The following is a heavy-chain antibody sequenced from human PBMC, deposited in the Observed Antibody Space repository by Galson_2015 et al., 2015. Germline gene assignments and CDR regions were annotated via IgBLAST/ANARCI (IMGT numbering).Heavy chain of an antibody. D-gene: IGHD1-1*01. V-gene: IGHV4-39*01. CDR3: ARSSNTWKYCFHY. Sequence: SETLSLTCTVSGDSIISGNYYWGWIRQPPGKGLEWIGSIYYSGSTYYNPSLKSRVTISVDTSQNQFSLKLSSVTAADTAVYYCARSSNTWKYCFHYWGQGTLVTVSS. CDR1: GDSIISGNYY. J-gene: IGHJ4*02. CDR2: IYYSGST.